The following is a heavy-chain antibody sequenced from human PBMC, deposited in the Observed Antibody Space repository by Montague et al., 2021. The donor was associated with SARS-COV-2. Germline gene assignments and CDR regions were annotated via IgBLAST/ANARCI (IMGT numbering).Heavy chain of an antibody. CDR2: IYYRGNT. Sequence: SETLSLTCTVSGESISSSDHYWAWIRQPPGKGLEWVGSIYYRGNTYYNPSLKSRLTISVDTSKDEISLRLTSVTAADTALYYCARQRLLRVARNPKDFDSWGQGTLVTVSS. J-gene: IGHJ4*02. CDR3: ARQRLLRVARNPKDFDS. V-gene: IGHV4-39*01. CDR1: GESISSSDHY. D-gene: IGHD5-12*01.